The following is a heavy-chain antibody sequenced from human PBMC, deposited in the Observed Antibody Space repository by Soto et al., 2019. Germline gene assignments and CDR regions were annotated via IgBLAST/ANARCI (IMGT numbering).Heavy chain of an antibody. J-gene: IGHJ4*02. V-gene: IGHV3-74*01. Sequence: PGGSLRLSCAASGFTFSRYWMHWVRQAPGKGLVWVSRIDSYGSATSQVDSVEGRFTISRDNSKNTLYLQMNSLRAEDTAVYYCARDPDSSGYYVFDCWGQGTLVTVSS. CDR2: IDSYGSAT. CDR3: ARDPDSSGYYVFDC. D-gene: IGHD3-22*01. CDR1: GFTFSRYW.